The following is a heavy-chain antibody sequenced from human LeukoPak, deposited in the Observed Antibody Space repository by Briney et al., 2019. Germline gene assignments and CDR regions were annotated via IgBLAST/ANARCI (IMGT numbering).Heavy chain of an antibody. J-gene: IGHJ4*02. CDR1: GYSIRTDYY. CDR2: IYYSGST. CDR3: ARGGDCSSTSCPYYFDY. V-gene: IGHV4-38-2*02. Sequence: PSETLSLICTVSGYSIRTDYYWGWIRQPPGKGLEWIGSIYYSGSTYYNPSLKSRVTISVDTSKNQFSLKLSSVTAADTAVYYCARGGDCSSTSCPYYFDYWGQGTLVTVSS. D-gene: IGHD2-2*01.